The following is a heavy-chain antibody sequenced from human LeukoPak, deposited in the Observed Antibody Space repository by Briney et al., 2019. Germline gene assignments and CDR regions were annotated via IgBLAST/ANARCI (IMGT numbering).Heavy chain of an antibody. Sequence: SQTLSLTCAISGDSVSSKSAAWNWIRQSPSRGLEWLGRTYYRSKWSSGYAESVKSRITINPDTSKNQFSLQLNSVTPEDTAVYYCARSQSVYYDSSGYYLPFDYWGQGTPVTVSS. J-gene: IGHJ4*02. CDR3: ARSQSVYYDSSGYYLPFDY. V-gene: IGHV6-1*01. CDR2: TYYRSKWSS. D-gene: IGHD3-22*01. CDR1: GDSVSSKSAA.